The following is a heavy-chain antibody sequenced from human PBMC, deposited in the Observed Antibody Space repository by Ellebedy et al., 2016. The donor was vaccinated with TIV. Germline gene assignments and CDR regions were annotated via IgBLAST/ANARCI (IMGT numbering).Heavy chain of an antibody. CDR1: GYTFTSYW. D-gene: IGHD5-24*01. V-gene: IGHV5-51*01. CDR3: ARREADGPNVWFDY. Sequence: KVSXXGSGYTFTSYWVGWVRQMPGKGLEWMGIIYPGDSDDRYSPSFQGQVTISADKSISTAYLQWSSLKASDTAMYYCARREADGPNVWFDYWGQGTLVTVSS. CDR2: IYPGDSDD. J-gene: IGHJ4*02.